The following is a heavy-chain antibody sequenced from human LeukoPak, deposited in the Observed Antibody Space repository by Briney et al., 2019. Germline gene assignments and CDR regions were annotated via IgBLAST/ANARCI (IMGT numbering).Heavy chain of an antibody. CDR3: ATPRGYSYEFDY. Sequence: ISWVRQAPGQGLEWMGGIIPIFGTANYAQKFQGRVTITADESTSTAYMELSSLRSEDTAVYYCATPRGYSYEFDYWGQGTLVTVSS. D-gene: IGHD5-18*01. V-gene: IGHV1-69*01. CDR2: IIPIFGTA. J-gene: IGHJ4*02.